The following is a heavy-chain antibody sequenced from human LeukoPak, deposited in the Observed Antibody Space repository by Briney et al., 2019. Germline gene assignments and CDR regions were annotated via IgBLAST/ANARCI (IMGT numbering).Heavy chain of an antibody. CDR2: IKQDGSEK. Sequence: PGGSLRLSCAASGFTFSSYWMSWVRQAPGKGLEGVANIKQDGSEKYYVDSVKGRFTISRDNAKNSLYLQMNSLRAEDTAVYYCARVCIPFSHLDAFDIWGQGTMVTVSS. V-gene: IGHV3-7*01. CDR3: ARVCIPFSHLDAFDI. D-gene: IGHD3-16*01. CDR1: GFTFSSYW. J-gene: IGHJ3*02.